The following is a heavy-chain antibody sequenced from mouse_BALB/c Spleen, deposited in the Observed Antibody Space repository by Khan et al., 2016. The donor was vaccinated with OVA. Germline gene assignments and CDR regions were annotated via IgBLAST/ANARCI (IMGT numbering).Heavy chain of an antibody. CDR2: IRNSGNT. CDR1: GSSIPSDYA. J-gene: IGHJ1*01. V-gene: IGHV3-2*02. CDR3: ARDGNWYFDV. D-gene: IGHD2-1*01. Sequence: EVELVESGPGLVKPSQSLALTCTVSGSSIPSDYAWNWIRQFPGSKLEWMGYIRNSGNTSYNPSLKSRITITRDTSKNQFFLQLNSVTTEDTATYDCARDGNWYFDVWGAGTTVTVSS.